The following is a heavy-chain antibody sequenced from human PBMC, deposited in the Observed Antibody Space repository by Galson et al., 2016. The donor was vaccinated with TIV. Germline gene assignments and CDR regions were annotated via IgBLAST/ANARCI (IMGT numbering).Heavy chain of an antibody. V-gene: IGHV1-46*01. CDR3: ARAQSCGGDCYYFDY. D-gene: IGHD2-21*02. Sequence: SVKVSCKASGYPVTTHYMHWVRQGPGQGLEWMAGILPVSATTTYAQNFQGRLIMTGDTSTSTVYMELSSLRSEDTAVYYCARAQSCGGDCYYFDYWGQGALVTVSS. CDR1: GYPVTTHY. J-gene: IGHJ4*02. CDR2: ILPVSATT.